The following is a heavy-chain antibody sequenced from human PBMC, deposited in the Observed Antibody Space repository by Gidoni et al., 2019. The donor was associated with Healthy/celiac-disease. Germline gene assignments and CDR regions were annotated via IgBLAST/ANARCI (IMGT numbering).Heavy chain of an antibody. CDR1: GYPFTSYD. CDR2: MNPNSGNT. J-gene: IGHJ6*03. V-gene: IGHV1-8*01. Sequence: QVQLVQSGAEVKKPGASVKVSCKASGYPFTSYDINWVRQATGQGLEWMGWMNPNSGNTGYAQKFQGRVTMTRNTSISTAYMELSSLRSEDTAVYYCARIFGKPRSRYYYYYYMDVWGKGTTVTVSS. CDR3: ARIFGKPRSRYYYYYYMDV. D-gene: IGHD3-3*01.